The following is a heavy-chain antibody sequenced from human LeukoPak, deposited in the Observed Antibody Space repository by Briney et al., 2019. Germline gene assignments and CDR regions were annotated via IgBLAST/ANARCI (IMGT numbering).Heavy chain of an antibody. CDR3: ARDLEGGFYGMDV. Sequence: HPGGSLRLSCAASGFTFSSYWMSWVRQAPGKGLEGVANIKQDGSEKYYVDSVKGRFTISRDNAKSSLYLQMNSLRAEDTAVYYCARDLEGGFYGMDVWGQGTTVTVSS. CDR1: GFTFSSYW. CDR2: IKQDGSEK. D-gene: IGHD1-1*01. V-gene: IGHV3-7*01. J-gene: IGHJ6*02.